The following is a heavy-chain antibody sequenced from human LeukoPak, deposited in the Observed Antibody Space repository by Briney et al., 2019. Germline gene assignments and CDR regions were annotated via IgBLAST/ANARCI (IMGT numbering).Heavy chain of an antibody. Sequence: GDSVKVSCKASGYTFTDYYTHWVRQAPGQGLEWVGWVHPRTGGTNFAQKFQGRVTMTRDTSISTAYMELSRLTSDDTAIYYCARDISRMGGLFCFDSWGQGTLVTVSS. CDR2: VHPRTGGT. J-gene: IGHJ4*02. D-gene: IGHD3-16*01. CDR3: ARDISRMGGLFCFDS. V-gene: IGHV1-2*02. CDR1: GYTFTDYY.